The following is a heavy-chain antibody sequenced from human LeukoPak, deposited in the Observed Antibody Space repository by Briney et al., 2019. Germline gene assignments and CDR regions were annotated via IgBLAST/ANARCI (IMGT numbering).Heavy chain of an antibody. CDR1: GFTFSSYA. J-gene: IGHJ4*02. V-gene: IGHV3-23*01. D-gene: IGHD2-2*01. CDR2: FSGSDGTT. Sequence: GGSLRLSCAASGFTFSSYAMSWVRQAPGKGLEWVSRFSGSDGTTNYADSVKGRFTISRDNSKNTLYLQMNSLRDEDTAIYYCAKDNVPYAGSTYSRVNGPLDYWGQGTLVTVSS. CDR3: AKDNVPYAGSTYSRVNGPLDY.